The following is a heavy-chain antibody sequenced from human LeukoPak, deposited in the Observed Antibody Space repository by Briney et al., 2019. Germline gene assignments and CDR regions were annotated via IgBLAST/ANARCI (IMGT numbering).Heavy chain of an antibody. J-gene: IGHJ4*02. CDR3: AEGGMSTTGDFDY. V-gene: IGHV3-23*01. CDR2: ISASGDNT. Sequence: GGSPRLSCAASGFTFSNYAMSWVRQAPGKGLEWVSTISASGDNTYYADSVKGRSTISRDNSKNTMYLQMSSLRADDTAVYYCAEGGMSTTGDFDYWGQGTLVTVSS. D-gene: IGHD5-24*01. CDR1: GFTFSNYA.